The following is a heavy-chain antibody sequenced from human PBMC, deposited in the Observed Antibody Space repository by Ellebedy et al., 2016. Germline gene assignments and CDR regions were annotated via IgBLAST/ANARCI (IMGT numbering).Heavy chain of an antibody. J-gene: IGHJ5*02. D-gene: IGHD6-19*01. CDR1: GYIFTGYF. Sequence: ASVKVSCKAYGYIFTGYFIHWVRQAPGQGLEWMGWIHPNSGGTKYAQQFQGRVTLARDTSINTAYMELSSLRSDDTAVYYCTRGFSIAVAGNWFDPWGQGTLVTVSS. V-gene: IGHV1-2*02. CDR2: IHPNSGGT. CDR3: TRGFSIAVAGNWFDP.